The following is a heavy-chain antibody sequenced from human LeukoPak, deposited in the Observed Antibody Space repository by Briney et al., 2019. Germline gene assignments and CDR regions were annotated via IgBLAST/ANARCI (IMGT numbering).Heavy chain of an antibody. CDR1: GLTVSMNY. J-gene: IGHJ4*02. V-gene: IGHV3-66*04. CDR3: ARLGLSYYYDSSGYLFDY. CDR2: IYSAGST. D-gene: IGHD3-22*01. Sequence: GASLRLFCAASGLTVSMNYMRSARQPPGEGLEWVSIIYSAGSTYYADSVKGRFTISRDNSKTTLYLQMNSLRAEDTAVYYCARLGLSYYYDSSGYLFDYWGQGALVTVSS.